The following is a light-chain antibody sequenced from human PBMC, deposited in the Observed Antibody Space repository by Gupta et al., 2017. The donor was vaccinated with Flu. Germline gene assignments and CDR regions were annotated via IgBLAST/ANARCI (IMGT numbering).Light chain of an antibody. CDR2: KDK. V-gene: IGLV3-25*02. CDR3: QSSNITSYYQV. Sequence: SYELTQPPSVSVSPGQTAKITCSGDALPKEYIYWYQVKTAQTPVLVLYKDKERPPGIPARFSGSTSETTVTLTIIALQAEEEADYFFQSSNITSYYQVFGGGTKLTIL. CDR1: ALPKEY. J-gene: IGLJ2*01.